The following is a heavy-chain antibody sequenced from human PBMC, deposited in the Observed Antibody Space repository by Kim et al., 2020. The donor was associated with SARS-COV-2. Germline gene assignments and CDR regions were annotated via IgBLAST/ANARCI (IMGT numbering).Heavy chain of an antibody. D-gene: IGHD1-26*01. Sequence: DSVKGRFTISRDNSKNTLYLQMNSLRAEDTAVYYCARDQSYSGSYSPPDYWGQGTLVTVSS. J-gene: IGHJ4*02. CDR3: ARDQSYSGSYSPPDY. V-gene: IGHV3-30*01.